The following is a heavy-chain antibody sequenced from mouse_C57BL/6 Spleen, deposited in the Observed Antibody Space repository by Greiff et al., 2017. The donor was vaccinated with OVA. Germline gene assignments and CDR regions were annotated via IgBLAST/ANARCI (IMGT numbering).Heavy chain of an antibody. J-gene: IGHJ2*01. CDR3: ARSLSTTVVATDY. Sequence: QVQLQQPGAELVKPGASVKLSCKASGYTFTSYWMQWVKQRPGQGLEWIGEIDPSDSYTNYNQKFKGKATLTVDTSSSTAYMQLSSLTSEDSAVYYCARSLSTTVVATDYWGQGTTLTVSS. V-gene: IGHV1-50*01. CDR1: GYTFTSYW. D-gene: IGHD1-1*01. CDR2: IDPSDSYT.